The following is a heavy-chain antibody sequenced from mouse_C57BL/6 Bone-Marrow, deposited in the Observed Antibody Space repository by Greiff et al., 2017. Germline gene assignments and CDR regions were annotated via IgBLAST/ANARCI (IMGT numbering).Heavy chain of an antibody. CDR2: IYPRDGST. D-gene: IGHD1-1*01. Sequence: LQESGPELVKPGASVKLSCKASGYTFTSYDINWVKQRPGQGLEWIGWIYPRDGSTKYNEKFKGKATLTVDTSSSTAYMDLHSLTSEDSAVYFCGRLEFDGSSGDWYFDVWGTGTTVIVSS. CDR3: GRLEFDGSSGDWYFDV. V-gene: IGHV1-85*01. J-gene: IGHJ1*03. CDR1: GYTFTSYD.